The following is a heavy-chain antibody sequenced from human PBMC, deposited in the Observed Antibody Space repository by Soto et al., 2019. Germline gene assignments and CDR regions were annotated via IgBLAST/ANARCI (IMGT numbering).Heavy chain of an antibody. Sequence: GASVKVSCKASGYSFTNYGISWVRQAPGQGLEWMGWISVYNGNKNYAQKLQGRVTMTTDTSTSTAHMEMRSLRSDGTGVYYCARVGLGNYDFWSGYLIDYWGQGTLVTVSS. J-gene: IGHJ4*02. CDR3: ARVGLGNYDFWSGYLIDY. CDR1: GYSFTNYG. V-gene: IGHV1-18*01. D-gene: IGHD3-3*01. CDR2: ISVYNGNK.